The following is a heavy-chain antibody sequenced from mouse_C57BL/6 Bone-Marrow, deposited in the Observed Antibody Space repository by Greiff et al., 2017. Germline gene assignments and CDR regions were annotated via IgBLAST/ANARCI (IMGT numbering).Heavy chain of an antibody. V-gene: IGHV5-12*01. D-gene: IGHD1-1*01. Sequence: EVMLVESGGGLVQPGGSLKLSCAASGFTFSDYYMYWVRQTPEKRLEWVAYISNGGGSTYYPDTVKGRFTISRDNAKNTLYLQMSRLKSEDTAMDYCARHGSATVVATVDYWGQGTSVTVSS. CDR2: ISNGGGST. CDR1: GFTFSDYY. J-gene: IGHJ4*01. CDR3: ARHGSATVVATVDY.